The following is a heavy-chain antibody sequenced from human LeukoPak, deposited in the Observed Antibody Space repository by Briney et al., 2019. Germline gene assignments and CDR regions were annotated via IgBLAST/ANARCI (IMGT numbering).Heavy chain of an antibody. V-gene: IGHV3-23*01. Sequence: GGSLRLSCAASGFTFSSYVMSWVRQAPGKGLEWVSAISAGGGSLYYADSVKGRFTIPRDNSKNTLYLQMNSLRAEDTAVYYCAKSGRVCSGGSCYQEYFDYWGQGTLVTVSS. CDR2: ISAGGGSL. CDR3: AKSGRVCSGGSCYQEYFDY. D-gene: IGHD2-15*01. J-gene: IGHJ4*02. CDR1: GFTFSSYV.